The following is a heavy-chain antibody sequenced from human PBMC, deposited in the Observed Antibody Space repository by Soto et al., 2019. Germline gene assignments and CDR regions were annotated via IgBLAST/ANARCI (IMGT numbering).Heavy chain of an antibody. CDR1: GGSISSSSYY. V-gene: IGHV4-39*01. Sequence: QLQLQESGPGLVKPSETLSLTCTVSGGSISSSSYYWGWIRQPPGKGLEWIGSIYYSGSTYYNPSLKSRVTISVDTSKNQFSLKLSSVTAADTAVYYCARHEVIGQIDYWGQGTLVTVSS. CDR3: ARHEVIGQIDY. J-gene: IGHJ4*02. CDR2: IYYSGST.